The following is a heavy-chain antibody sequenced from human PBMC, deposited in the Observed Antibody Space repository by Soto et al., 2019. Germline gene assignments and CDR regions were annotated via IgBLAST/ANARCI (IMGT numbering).Heavy chain of an antibody. CDR2: FIIVGIST. D-gene: IGHD2-2*01. CDR3: ARVSREVVPAAIDY. V-gene: IGHV3-74*03. J-gene: IGHJ4*02. CDR1: GFTFSSYW. Sequence: GGSLRLSCAASGFTFSSYWIHWVRQAPGKGLVWVSRFIIVGISTTYADSVKGRFTFSRDNAKNTLYFQLTSLRAEDTVVYYCARVSREVVPAAIDYWGQGTLVTVLL.